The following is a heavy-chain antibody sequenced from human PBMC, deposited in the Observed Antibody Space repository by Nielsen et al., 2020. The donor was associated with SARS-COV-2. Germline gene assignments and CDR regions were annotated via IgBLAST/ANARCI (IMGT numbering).Heavy chain of an antibody. CDR2: ISSSSSTI. CDR1: GFTFSSYS. V-gene: IGHV3-48*02. Sequence: GESLKISCAASGFTFSSYSMNWVRQAPGKGLEWVSYISSSSSTIYYADSVKGRFTISRDNAKNSLYLQMNSLRDEDTAVYYCARGTYSGSSLGVDYWGQGTLVTVSS. J-gene: IGHJ4*02. CDR3: ARGTYSGSSLGVDY. D-gene: IGHD1-26*01.